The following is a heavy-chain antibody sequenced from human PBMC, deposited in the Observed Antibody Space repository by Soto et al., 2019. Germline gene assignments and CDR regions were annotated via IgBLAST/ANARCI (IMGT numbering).Heavy chain of an antibody. J-gene: IGHJ3*02. Sequence: QVQLLESGGGLVKPGGSLRLSCAASKFTVNAYYMAWIRQAPGKGLDWISYISGDSRDTNYADSVKGRFTISRDNAKNSLYLQMNSLTVEDTAVYFCATGQQVTMADSWGQGTMVTISS. V-gene: IGHV3-11*03. D-gene: IGHD6-13*01. CDR2: ISGDSRDT. CDR3: ATGQQVTMADS. CDR1: KFTVNAYY.